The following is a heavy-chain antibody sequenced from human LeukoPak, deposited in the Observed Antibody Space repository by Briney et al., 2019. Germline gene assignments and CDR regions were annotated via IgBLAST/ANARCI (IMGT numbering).Heavy chain of an antibody. J-gene: IGHJ4*02. Sequence: PSETLSLTCTVSGGSISSYYWSWIRQPPGKGLEWIGYIYYSGSTNYNPSLKSRVTISVDTSKNQFSLKLSSVTAADTAVYYCARHSSIAADFDYWGQGTLVTVSS. V-gene: IGHV4-59*08. CDR2: IYYSGST. D-gene: IGHD6-25*01. CDR3: ARHSSIAADFDY. CDR1: GGSISSYY.